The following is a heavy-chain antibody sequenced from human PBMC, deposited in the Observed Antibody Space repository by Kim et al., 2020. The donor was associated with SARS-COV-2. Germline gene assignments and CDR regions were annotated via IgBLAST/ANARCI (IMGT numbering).Heavy chain of an antibody. CDR1: GGSFSSYSYY. CDR2: IYCSSST. D-gene: IGHD3-22*01. CDR3: VVAFQSNAFAI. J-gene: IGHJ3*02. Sequence: SETLSLTCTVSGGSFSSYSYYWGWHPPPKGLGLVWIVSIYCSSSTYSNPSIRSRVTISVDTNKYQFSLKLSPVAAAAAAEYSAVVAFQSNAFAIW. V-gene: IGHV4-39*01.